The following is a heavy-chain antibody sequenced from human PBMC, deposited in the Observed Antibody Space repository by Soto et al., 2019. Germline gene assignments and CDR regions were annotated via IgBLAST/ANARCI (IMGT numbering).Heavy chain of an antibody. J-gene: IGHJ4*02. CDR2: ISGSGGST. D-gene: IGHD3-10*01. V-gene: IGHV3-23*01. CDR1: GFTFSSYA. CDR3: AKDGQFGELLLPNFDY. Sequence: GGSLRLSCAASGFTFSSYAMSWVRQAPGKGLEWVSAISGSGGSTYYADSVKGRFTISRDNSKNTLYLQMNSLRAEDTAVYYCAKDGQFGELLLPNFDYWGQGTRVTVS.